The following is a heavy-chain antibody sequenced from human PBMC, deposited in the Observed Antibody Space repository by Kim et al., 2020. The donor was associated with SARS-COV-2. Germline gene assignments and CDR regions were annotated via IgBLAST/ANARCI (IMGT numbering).Heavy chain of an antibody. Sequence: GASVKVSCQASGDTFKKYAISWVRQAPGQGLEWMGRIIPLLGVTTFAQRFQGRVTITADKYTNTAYMELSSLRHEDTAVYYCARDLYVAPLVYFDDWGQGTLVTVSS. CDR2: IIPLLGVT. CDR1: GDTFKKYA. CDR3: ARDLYVAPLVYFDD. J-gene: IGHJ4*02. D-gene: IGHD2-21*01. V-gene: IGHV1-69*04.